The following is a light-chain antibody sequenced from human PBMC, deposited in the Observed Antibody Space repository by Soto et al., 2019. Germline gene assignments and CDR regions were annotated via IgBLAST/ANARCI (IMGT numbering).Light chain of an antibody. CDR1: QSISTY. CDR3: QQGYSAMYT. Sequence: DIQMTQSPSSLSASVGDRVTITCRASQSISTYLNWYQQKPGKAPKLLIYASNLQSGVTSRFSGSGSETAFTLTISGLQPEDFATDYCQQGYSAMYTFGQGTKLEIK. V-gene: IGKV1-39*01. J-gene: IGKJ2*01. CDR2: AS.